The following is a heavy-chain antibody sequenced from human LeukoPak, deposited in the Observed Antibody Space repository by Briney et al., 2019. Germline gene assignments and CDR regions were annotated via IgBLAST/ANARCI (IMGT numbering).Heavy chain of an antibody. CDR2: IYYSGST. CDR1: GGSISSYY. D-gene: IGHD5-18*01. Sequence: SETLSLACTVSGGSISSYYWSWIRQPPGKGLEWIGYIYYSGSTNYNPSLKSRVTISVDTSKNQFSLKLSSVTAADTAVYYCASGQGYSSGRIDYWGQGTLVTVSS. CDR3: ASGQGYSSGRIDY. J-gene: IGHJ4*02. V-gene: IGHV4-59*08.